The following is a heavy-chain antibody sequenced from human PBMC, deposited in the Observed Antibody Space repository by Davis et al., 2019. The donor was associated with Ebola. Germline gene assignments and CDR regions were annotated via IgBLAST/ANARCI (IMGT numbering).Heavy chain of an antibody. D-gene: IGHD1-14*01. V-gene: IGHV3-74*01. Sequence: GSLNLYCASSGFSISLYGMHWVRQAEGKGLVWVSRINSDGSSTSYADSVKGRFTISRDNSKNTLYLQMSSLRAEDTAVYYCARDLPGGDWYFDLWGRGTLVTVSS. CDR1: GFSISLYG. CDR3: ARDLPGGDWYFDL. CDR2: INSDGSST. J-gene: IGHJ2*01.